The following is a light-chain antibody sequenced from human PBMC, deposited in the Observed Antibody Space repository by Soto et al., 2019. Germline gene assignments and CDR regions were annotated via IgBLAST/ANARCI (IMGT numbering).Light chain of an antibody. Sequence: IQITQSPPTLSASVGDRVTITCRASQSISSWLAWYQQKPGKAPKLLIYAASSLQSGVPSRFSGSGSGTDFPLTISSLQPEDFATYYCQQANSFPITFGQGTRLE. V-gene: IGKV1-12*01. J-gene: IGKJ5*01. CDR2: AAS. CDR1: QSISSW. CDR3: QQANSFPIT.